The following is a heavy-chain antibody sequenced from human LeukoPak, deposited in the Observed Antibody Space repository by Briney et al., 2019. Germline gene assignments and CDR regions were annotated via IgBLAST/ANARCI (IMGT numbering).Heavy chain of an antibody. J-gene: IGHJ5*02. CDR2: ISAYNGNT. CDR3: ARDTRRRYSPRFDP. CDR1: GYTFTTYC. V-gene: IGHV1-18*04. Sequence: GASVKVSCKASGYTFTTYCINWVRQAPGQGLEWMGWISAYNGNTNYAQRFQGRVTMTTDTYTSTAYKEQRILSSDDTAVYYCARDTRRRYSPRFDPWGQGTLVTVSS. D-gene: IGHD1-14*01.